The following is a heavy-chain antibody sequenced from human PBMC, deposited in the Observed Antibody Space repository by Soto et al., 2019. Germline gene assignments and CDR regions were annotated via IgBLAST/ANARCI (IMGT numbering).Heavy chain of an antibody. V-gene: IGHV4-4*02. CDR3: ARGLVVPAGIRYYYYGMDV. D-gene: IGHD2-2*01. Sequence: ASETLSLTCAVSGGSISSSNWWSWVRQPPGKGLEWIGEIYHSGSTNYNPSLKSRVTISVDKSKNQFSLKLSSVTAADTAVYYCARGLVVPAGIRYYYYGMDVWGQGTTVTVSS. CDR2: IYHSGST. J-gene: IGHJ6*02. CDR1: GGSISSSNW.